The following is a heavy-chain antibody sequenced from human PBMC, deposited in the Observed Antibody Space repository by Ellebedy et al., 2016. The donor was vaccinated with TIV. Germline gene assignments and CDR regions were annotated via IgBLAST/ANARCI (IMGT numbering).Heavy chain of an antibody. V-gene: IGHV5-51*01. Sequence: GESLKISXKGSGYSFTSYWIGWVRQMPGKGLEWMGIIYPGDSDTRYSPSFQGQVTISADKSISTAYLQWSSLKASDTAMFYCARLDDNSGYPYGMDVWGQGTTVTVSS. CDR2: IYPGDSDT. CDR1: GYSFTSYW. J-gene: IGHJ6*02. CDR3: ARLDDNSGYPYGMDV. D-gene: IGHD3-22*01.